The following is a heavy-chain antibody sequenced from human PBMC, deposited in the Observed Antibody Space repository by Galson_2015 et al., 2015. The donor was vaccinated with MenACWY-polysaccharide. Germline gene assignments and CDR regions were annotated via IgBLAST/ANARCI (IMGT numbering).Heavy chain of an antibody. CDR1: GYTFTSNG. D-gene: IGHD6-6*01. J-gene: IGHJ4*02. CDR3: ARDGSSSTAPRPSKY. V-gene: IGHV1-18*04. CDR2: ISTYNGNT. Sequence: QSGAEVKKPGVSVKVSCKTSGYTFTSNGISWVRQAPGQGLEWMGWISTYNGNTDNAQKFQGRVTMTTDTSTATAFMELRSLRSDDTAVYYCARDGSSSTAPRPSKYWGQGTLVTVSS.